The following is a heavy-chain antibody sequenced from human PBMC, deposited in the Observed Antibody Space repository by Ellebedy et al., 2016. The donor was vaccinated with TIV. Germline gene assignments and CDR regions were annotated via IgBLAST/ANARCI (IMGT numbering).Heavy chain of an antibody. V-gene: IGHV4-34*09. CDR1: GGSFSDYS. CDR3: ARCDYYAVDN. Sequence: SETLSLXXAVYGGSFSDYSWTWIRQLPGMDLEWIGYISHRGIPYSNPSLKSRLTISIDTSNNQFSLNLTSVTAADTAVYYCARCDYYAVDNWGHGTQVTVSS. CDR2: ISHRGIP. J-gene: IGHJ4*01. D-gene: IGHD3-3*01.